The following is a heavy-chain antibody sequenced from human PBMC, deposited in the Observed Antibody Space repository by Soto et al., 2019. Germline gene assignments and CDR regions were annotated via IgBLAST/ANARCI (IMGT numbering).Heavy chain of an antibody. Sequence: ASVKVSCKASGFTFTSSAMQWVRQARGQRLEWIGWIVVGSGNTNYAQKFQERVTITRDMSTSTAYMELSSLRSEDTAVYYCARGVVATRNFDYWGQGTLVTVSS. CDR1: GFTFTSSA. D-gene: IGHD5-12*01. CDR3: ARGVVATRNFDY. J-gene: IGHJ4*02. CDR2: IVVGSGNT. V-gene: IGHV1-58*02.